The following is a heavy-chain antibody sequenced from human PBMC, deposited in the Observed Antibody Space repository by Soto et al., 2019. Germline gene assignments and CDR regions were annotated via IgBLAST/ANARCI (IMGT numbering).Heavy chain of an antibody. CDR2: ISYDGSNK. J-gene: IGHJ6*02. V-gene: IGHV3-30-3*01. Sequence: GGSLRLSCAASGFTFSSYAMHWVRQAPGKGLEWVAVISYDGSNKYYADSVKGRFTISRDNSKNTLYLQMNSLRAEDTAVYYCARERGYSYGYYYYYGMDVWGQGTTVTVSS. CDR1: GFTFSSYA. D-gene: IGHD5-18*01. CDR3: ARERGYSYGYYYYYGMDV.